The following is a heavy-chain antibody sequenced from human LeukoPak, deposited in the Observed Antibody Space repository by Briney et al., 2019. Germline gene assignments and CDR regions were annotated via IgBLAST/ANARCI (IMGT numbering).Heavy chain of an antibody. Sequence: PSETLSLTCAVSGGSISSSNWWSWVRQPPGKGLEWIGEIYHSGSTNYNPSLKSRVTISVDTSKSLFSLKLRSVTAADTAVYYCARATYSSGYYEDYWGRGTLVTVSS. D-gene: IGHD3-22*01. V-gene: IGHV4-4*02. CDR2: IYHSGST. CDR3: ARATYSSGYYEDY. J-gene: IGHJ4*02. CDR1: GGSISSSNW.